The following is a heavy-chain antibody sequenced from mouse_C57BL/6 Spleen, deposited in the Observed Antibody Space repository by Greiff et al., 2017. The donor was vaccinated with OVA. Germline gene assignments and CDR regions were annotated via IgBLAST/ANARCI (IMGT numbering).Heavy chain of an antibody. V-gene: IGHV1-39*01. CDR2: INPNYGTT. D-gene: IGHD1-1*01. CDR3: ARSITTTYAMDY. CDR1: GYSFTDYH. J-gene: IGHJ4*01. Sequence: VQLKESGPELVKPGASVKISCKASGYSFTDYHLNWVKQRNGKSLEWIGVINPNYGTTSYNQTFTGQATLTVDQSSSTADMQRNSLTSEDAAVDDCARSITTTYAMDYWGQGTSVTVSS.